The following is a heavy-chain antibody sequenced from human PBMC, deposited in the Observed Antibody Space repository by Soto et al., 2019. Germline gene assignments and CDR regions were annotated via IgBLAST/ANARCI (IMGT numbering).Heavy chain of an antibody. CDR3: VGYNWNFRAFDI. CDR1: GFTFSSYS. CDR2: ISSSSSYI. Sequence: PGGSLRLSCAASGFTFSSYSMNWVRQAPGKGLEWVSSISSSSSYIYYADSVKGRFTISRDNAKISLYLQMDSLRAEDTAVYYCVGYNWNFRAFDIWGQGTMVTVSS. V-gene: IGHV3-21*01. J-gene: IGHJ3*02. D-gene: IGHD1-7*01.